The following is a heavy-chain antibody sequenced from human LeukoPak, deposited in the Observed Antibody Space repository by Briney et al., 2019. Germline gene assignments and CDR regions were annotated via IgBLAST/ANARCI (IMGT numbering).Heavy chain of an antibody. V-gene: IGHV3-21*01. Sequence: GGSLRLSCAASGFIFSNYAMGWVRLAPGKGLEWVSSISSSSSYIYYADSVKGRFTISRDNAKNSLYLQMNSLRAEDTAVYYCARASQWGYVYDYFDYWGQGTLVTVSS. CDR1: GFIFSNYA. CDR2: ISSSSSYI. CDR3: ARASQWGYVYDYFDY. J-gene: IGHJ4*02. D-gene: IGHD5-18*01.